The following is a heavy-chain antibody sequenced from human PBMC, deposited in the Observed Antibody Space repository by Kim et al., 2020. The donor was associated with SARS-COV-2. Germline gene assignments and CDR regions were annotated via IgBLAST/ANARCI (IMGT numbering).Heavy chain of an antibody. Sequence: GGSLRLSCTGSGFTFNNYAVSWVRQAPGKGLEWVSAISGSGSETFYADSVKGRFTISSDNSRNTLYLQMTNLRTEDTAVYYCARRQAGTVRADQWGQGTLVSVAA. J-gene: IGHJ4*02. V-gene: IGHV3-23*01. D-gene: IGHD6-19*01. CDR2: ISGSGSET. CDR1: GFTFNNYA. CDR3: ARRQAGTVRADQ.